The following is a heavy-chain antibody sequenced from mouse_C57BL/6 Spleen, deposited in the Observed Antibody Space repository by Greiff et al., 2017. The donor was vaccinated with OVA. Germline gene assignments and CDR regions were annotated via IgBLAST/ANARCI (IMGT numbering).Heavy chain of an antibody. D-gene: IGHD2-4*01. Sequence: EVQRVESGGGLVKPGGSLKLSCAASGFTFSDYGMHWVRQAPEKGLEWVAYISSGSSTIYYADTVKGRFTISRDNAKNTLFLQMTSLRSEDTAMYYCAREGDYDGYYAMDYWGQGTSVTVSS. CDR2: ISSGSSTI. CDR1: GFTFSDYG. V-gene: IGHV5-17*01. J-gene: IGHJ4*01. CDR3: AREGDYDGYYAMDY.